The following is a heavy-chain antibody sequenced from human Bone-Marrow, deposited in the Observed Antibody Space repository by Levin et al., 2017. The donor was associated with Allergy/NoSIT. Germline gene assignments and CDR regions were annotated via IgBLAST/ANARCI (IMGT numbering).Heavy chain of an antibody. CDR3: ARTVGATWRCFDP. CDR1: GYSFTSYG. D-gene: IGHD1-26*01. J-gene: IGHJ5*02. Sequence: ASVKVSCKASGYSFTSYGISWVRQAPGQGLEWMGWISAYNGNTNYAQKIQGRVTMTTDTSTSTAYMELRRLRSDDTAVYYCARTVGATWRCFDPWGQGTLVTVSS. V-gene: IGHV1-18*01. CDR2: ISAYNGNT.